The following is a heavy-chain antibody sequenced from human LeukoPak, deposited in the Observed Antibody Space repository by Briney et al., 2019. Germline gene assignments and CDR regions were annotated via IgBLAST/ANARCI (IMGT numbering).Heavy chain of an antibody. CDR1: GGTFSSYA. CDR2: ISAYNGNT. CDR3: ARDRRDYYYGSGSYGLRLNWFDP. Sequence: ASVKVSCKASGGTFSSYAISWVRQAPGQGLEWMGWISAYNGNTNYAQNLQGRVTMTTDISTSTAYMELRSLRSDDTAVYYCARDRRDYYYGSGSYGLRLNWFDPWGQGTLVTVSS. V-gene: IGHV1-18*01. J-gene: IGHJ5*02. D-gene: IGHD3-10*01.